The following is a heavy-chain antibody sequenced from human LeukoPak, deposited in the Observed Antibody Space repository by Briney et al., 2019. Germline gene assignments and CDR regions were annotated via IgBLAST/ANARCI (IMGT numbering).Heavy chain of an antibody. V-gene: IGHV1-3*01. CDR1: GYTFTSYG. D-gene: IGHD6-19*01. Sequence: GASVKVSCKASGYTFTSYGISWVRQAPGQRLEWMGWINAGNGNTKYSQKFQGRVTITRDTSASTAYMELSSLRSEDTAVYYCAGPSGYSSGWGFDYWGQGTLVTVSS. CDR2: INAGNGNT. J-gene: IGHJ4*02. CDR3: AGPSGYSSGWGFDY.